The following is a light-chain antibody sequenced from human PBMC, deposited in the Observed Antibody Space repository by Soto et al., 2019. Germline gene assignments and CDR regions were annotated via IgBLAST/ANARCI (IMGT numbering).Light chain of an antibody. V-gene: IGLV2-14*01. Sequence: QSALTQPASVSGSPGQSITISCSGHTTDIHDFNSISWYQHHPGKAPKLIAYDVTRRPSGVSRRFSGSKSGLTASLTISGLQAEDEADYFCASYTTTNILLFGTATKVTVL. J-gene: IGLJ1*01. CDR2: DVT. CDR1: TTDIHDFNS. CDR3: ASYTTTNILL.